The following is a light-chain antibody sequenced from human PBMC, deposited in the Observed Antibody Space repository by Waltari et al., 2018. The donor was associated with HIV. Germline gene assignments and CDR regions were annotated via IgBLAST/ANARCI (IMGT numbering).Light chain of an antibody. CDR3: CSYAGSSTFNWV. CDR1: SSDVGSYNL. J-gene: IGLJ3*02. Sequence: QSALTQPPSASGSPGQSVTISCTGTSSDVGSYNLVSWYQQHPGKAPKLMIYEVLKRPSGFSHRFSGSRSGNTASLTIAGLQAEDEADYYCCSYAGSSTFNWVFGGGTKLTVL. CDR2: EVL. V-gene: IGLV2-23*02.